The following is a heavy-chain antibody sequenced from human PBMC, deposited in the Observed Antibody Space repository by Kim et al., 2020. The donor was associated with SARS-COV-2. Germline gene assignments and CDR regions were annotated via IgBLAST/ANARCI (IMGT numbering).Heavy chain of an antibody. J-gene: IGHJ4*02. CDR3: ARDWYDY. D-gene: IGHD2-15*01. CDR2: IRQDGSVK. V-gene: IGHV3-7*01. Sequence: GGSLRLSCAASGFTFTSYWMLWVRQAPGKGLQWVANIRQDGSVKYYVDSVKGRFTISRDNAKNSVYLQMNSLRAEDTAVYYCARDWYDYWGQGTLVTVSS. CDR1: GFTFTSYW.